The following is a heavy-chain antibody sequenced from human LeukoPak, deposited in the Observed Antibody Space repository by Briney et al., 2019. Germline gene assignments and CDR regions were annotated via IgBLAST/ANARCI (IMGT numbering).Heavy chain of an antibody. CDR2: ISTSSIYI. CDR1: GFTFSSYA. J-gene: IGHJ4*02. CDR3: ARGEWSSSPFDY. D-gene: IGHD6-6*01. Sequence: GGSPRLSCAASGFTFSSYAMSWVRQAPGKGLEWISFISTSSIYIYYADSVKGRFTISRDNARNSLYLQMNSLRAEDTAVYYCARGEWSSSPFDYWGQGTLVTVSS. V-gene: IGHV3-21*01.